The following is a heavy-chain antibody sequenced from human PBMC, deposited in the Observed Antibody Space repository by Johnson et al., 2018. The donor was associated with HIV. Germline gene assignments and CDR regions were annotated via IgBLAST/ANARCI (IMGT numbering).Heavy chain of an antibody. CDR1: GFTFDDYD. CDR3: ARGNYYGAGSYGAFDI. V-gene: IGHV3-20*04. D-gene: IGHD3-10*01. J-gene: IGHJ3*02. Sequence: VQLVESGGGVVRPGGSLRLSCAASGFTFDDYDMTWVRQGPGKGLEWVSGINWNGGSAGYAESVKGRFTISRDNAERSLYLQMNSLRAEDTALYYCARGNYYGAGSYGAFDIWGQGTMVTVSS. CDR2: INWNGGSA.